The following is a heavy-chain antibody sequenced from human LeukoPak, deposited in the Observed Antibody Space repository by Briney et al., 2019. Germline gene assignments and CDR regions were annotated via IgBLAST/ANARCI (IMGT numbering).Heavy chain of an antibody. J-gene: IGHJ4*02. CDR2: INHSGST. Sequence: SETLSPTCAVYGGSFSGYYWSWIRQPPGKGLEWIGEINHSGSTNYNPSLKSRVTISVDTSKNQFSLKLSSVAAADTAVYYCTTGFRCGGDCYFDYWGQGTLVTVSS. V-gene: IGHV4-34*01. CDR3: TTGFRCGGDCYFDY. CDR1: GGSFSGYY. D-gene: IGHD2-21*02.